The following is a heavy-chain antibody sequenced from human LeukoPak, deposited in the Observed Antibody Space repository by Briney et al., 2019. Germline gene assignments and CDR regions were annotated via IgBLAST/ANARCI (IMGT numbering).Heavy chain of an antibody. V-gene: IGHV3-7*01. J-gene: IGHJ4*02. D-gene: IGHD3-3*01. CDR2: IKQDGSDE. CDR3: ARQPVGFWSGYYQYYFDH. CDR1: GFTLSSTW. Sequence: GGSLRLSCAASGFTLSSTWMSWVRQAPGKGLEWVANIKQDGSDEYYLDSVKGRFIIPRDNGKNSLYLQMSTLTTEDTAVYYCARQPVGFWSGYYQYYFDHWGQGVLVTVSS.